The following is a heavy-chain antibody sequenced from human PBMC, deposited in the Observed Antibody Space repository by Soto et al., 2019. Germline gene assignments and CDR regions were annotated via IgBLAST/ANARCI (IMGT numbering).Heavy chain of an antibody. CDR2: IDTTGGST. CDR1: GYTFTRYN. D-gene: IGHD3-10*01. Sequence: QAQLVQSGTEVKKPGASANISCKASGYTFTRYNIHWVRQAPGQGLVWMGIIDTTGGSTDYTQRFQGRVTMTRDTSTGTVYMHLSSLGSEDTAIYYCARDLPRDLVRGSFDIWGQGTMVTVSS. CDR3: ARDLPRDLVRGSFDI. V-gene: IGHV1-46*01. J-gene: IGHJ3*02.